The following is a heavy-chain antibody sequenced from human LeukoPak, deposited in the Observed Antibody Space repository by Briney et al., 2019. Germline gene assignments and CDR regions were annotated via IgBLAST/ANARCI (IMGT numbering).Heavy chain of an antibody. V-gene: IGHV3-15*01. CDR1: GFTFSNAW. J-gene: IGHJ4*02. D-gene: IGHD3-16*02. Sequence: GGSLRLSCAASGFTFSNAWMSWVRQAPGKGLEWVGRIKSTTEGGTIDYAAPVKGRFTISRDDSKNTLYLQMNSLKTEDTAVYYCTTVVGVWGSYRYTHFDYWGQGTLVTVSS. CDR3: TTVVGVWGSYRYTHFDY. CDR2: IKSTTEGGTI.